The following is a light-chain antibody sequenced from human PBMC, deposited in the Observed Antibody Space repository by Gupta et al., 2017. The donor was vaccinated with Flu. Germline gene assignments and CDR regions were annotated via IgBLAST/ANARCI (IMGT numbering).Light chain of an antibody. CDR3: GTCDSRRSLVV. CDR1: SSNIGNNY. Sequence: KVTFSRSGSSSNIGNNYVSWYQQHPGTTPKLLIYEDNKRPSGVPDRFSGSKSGTSATLGITGLQTGDEADYYCGTCDSRRSLVVFGGGTKLTVL. J-gene: IGLJ7*01. V-gene: IGLV1-51*01. CDR2: EDN.